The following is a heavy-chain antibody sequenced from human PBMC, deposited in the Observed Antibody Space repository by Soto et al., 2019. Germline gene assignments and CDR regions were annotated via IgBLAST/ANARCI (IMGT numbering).Heavy chain of an antibody. D-gene: IGHD6-13*01. J-gene: IGHJ5*02. CDR3: ARHPERIAEIGWFEP. CDR1: GFTFSSYS. CDR2: ISSSSSTI. V-gene: IGHV3-48*01. Sequence: EVQLVESGGGLVQPGGSKRLSCAASGFTFSSYSMNWVRQAPGKGLEWVSYISSSSSTIYYADSVKGRFTISRDNAKNSLYLQMNGLRAKDTALYYCARHPERIAEIGWFEPWGQGTLVSVSS.